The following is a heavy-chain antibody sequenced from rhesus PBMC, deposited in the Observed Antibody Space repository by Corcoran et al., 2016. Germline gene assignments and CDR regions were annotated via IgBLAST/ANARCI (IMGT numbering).Heavy chain of an antibody. D-gene: IGHD3-3*01. CDR1: GGSFSGYY. CDR2: ISGSSGRT. V-gene: IGHV4-165*01. J-gene: IGHJ4*01. Sequence: QVQLQESGPGLVKPSETLSLTCAVSGGSFSGYYWGWIRQPPGKGLAWIGYISGSSGRTDYKPSLKSRVTISTDTSKNQVSLKLTAVTAADTTVYYCARYIITTFGLLITHDCDYWGQGVLVTVSS. CDR3: ARYIITTFGLLITHDCDY.